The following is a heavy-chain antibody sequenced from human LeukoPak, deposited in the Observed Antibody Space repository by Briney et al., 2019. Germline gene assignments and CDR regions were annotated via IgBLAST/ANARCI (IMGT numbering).Heavy chain of an antibody. Sequence: GGSLRLSCATSAFTFRSDWMTWVRQAPGKGLEWVANINHDGSKKHYVDSVKGRFTISRDNTENSLFLQLNSLRAEDTAMYYCARDTAPSSTSIYFDALDVWGQGTMATVSS. CDR2: INHDGSKK. V-gene: IGHV3-7*01. CDR1: AFTFRSDW. J-gene: IGHJ3*01. CDR3: ARDTAPSSTSIYFDALDV. D-gene: IGHD3-3*02.